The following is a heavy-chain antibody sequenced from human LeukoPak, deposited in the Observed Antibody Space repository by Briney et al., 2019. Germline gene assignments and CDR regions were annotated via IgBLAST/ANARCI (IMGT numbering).Heavy chain of an antibody. Sequence: SETLSLTCTVSGGSISSGGYYWSWIRQPPGKGLEWIGYIYYSGSTYYNPSLKSRVTISIDTSRNQFSLMLSSVTAADMAVYYCATDFRGGTGGLDYWGQGTLVTVSS. V-gene: IGHV4-30-4*08. D-gene: IGHD3/OR15-3a*01. CDR2: IYYSGST. CDR1: GGSISSGGYY. CDR3: ATDFRGGTGGLDY. J-gene: IGHJ4*02.